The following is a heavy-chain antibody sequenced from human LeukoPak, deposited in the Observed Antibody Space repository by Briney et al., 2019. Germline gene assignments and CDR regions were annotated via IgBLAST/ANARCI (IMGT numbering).Heavy chain of an antibody. CDR1: GFTFTNYA. J-gene: IGHJ4*02. CDR3: AKGGRMGATPLDY. V-gene: IGHV3-30*02. CDR2: IRYDGSNK. D-gene: IGHD1-26*01. Sequence: GGSLRLSCAASGFTFTNYAMHWVRQAPGKGLKWVAFIRYDGSNKYYVDSVKGRFTISRDNSKNTLYLQMNSLRAEDTAVYYCAKGGRMGATPLDYWGQGTLVTVSS.